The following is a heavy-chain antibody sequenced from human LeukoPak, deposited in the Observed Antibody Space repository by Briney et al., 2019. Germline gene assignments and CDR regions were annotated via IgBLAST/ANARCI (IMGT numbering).Heavy chain of an antibody. V-gene: IGHV3-33*01. Sequence: PGGSLRLSCVASGFTFRSHAMHWVRQAPGKGLDWVAVIWPDGSYKYYGDSVKDRFTISRDNSKNTLSLQMNSLRAEDTAVYYCARGAPDKNGLLDYWGQGTLVTVSS. CDR2: IWPDGSYK. D-gene: IGHD1-1*01. CDR1: GFTFRSHA. CDR3: ARGAPDKNGLLDY. J-gene: IGHJ4*02.